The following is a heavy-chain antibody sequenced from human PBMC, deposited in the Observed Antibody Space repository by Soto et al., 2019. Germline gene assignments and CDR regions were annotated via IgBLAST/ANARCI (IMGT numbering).Heavy chain of an antibody. CDR1: GDSISTFY. J-gene: IGHJ4*02. D-gene: IGHD3-22*01. V-gene: IGHV4-59*01. Sequence: SETLSLTCTVSGDSISTFYWGWMRQSPGQELEWIGYVYYTGSTNYNPSLKSRVTISVDRSKNQFSLKLTSANAADTAVYYCARGRTVRNYADDSSDYFYFFDYWGQGTQVTVSS. CDR2: VYYTGST. CDR3: ARGRTVRNYADDSSDYFYFFDY.